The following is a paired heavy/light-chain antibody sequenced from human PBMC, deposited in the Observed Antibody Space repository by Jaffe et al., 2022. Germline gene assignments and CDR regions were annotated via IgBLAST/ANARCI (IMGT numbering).Heavy chain of an antibody. CDR3: AKDGGGYSGYDWGYYFGY. CDR2: IPYDGSNK. V-gene: IGHV3-30*02. CDR1: GFTFSSYG. J-gene: IGHJ4*02. Sequence: QVQLVESGGGVVQPGGSLRLSCAASGFTFSSYGMHWVRQAPGKGLEWVTFIPYDGSNKYYADSVKGRFTISRDNSKYTLYLQMNSLRPEDTAVYYCAKDGGGYSGYDWGYYFGYWGQGTLVTVSS. D-gene: IGHD5-12*01.
Light chain of an antibody. CDR2: GAS. CDR1: QSVSSSY. Sequence: EIVLTQSPGTLSLSPGERATLSCRASQSVSSSYLAWYQQKPGQAPRLLIYGASSRATGIPDRFSGSGSGTDFTLTISRLEPEDFAVYYCHQYGSLFTFGPGTKVDIK. J-gene: IGKJ3*01. V-gene: IGKV3-20*01. CDR3: HQYGSLFT.